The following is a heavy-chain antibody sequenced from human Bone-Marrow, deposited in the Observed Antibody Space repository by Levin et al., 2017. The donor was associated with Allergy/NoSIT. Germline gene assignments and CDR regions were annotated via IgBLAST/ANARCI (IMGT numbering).Heavy chain of an antibody. CDR3: AITDVRVFDY. J-gene: IGHJ4*02. CDR2: ISGSGGST. V-gene: IGHV3-23*01. Sequence: GESLKISCAASGFTFSSYAMSWVRQAPGKGLEWVSAISGSGGSTYYADSVKGRFTISRDNSKNTLYLQMNSLRAEDTAVYYCAITDVRVFDYWGQGTLVTVSS. CDR1: GFTFSSYA.